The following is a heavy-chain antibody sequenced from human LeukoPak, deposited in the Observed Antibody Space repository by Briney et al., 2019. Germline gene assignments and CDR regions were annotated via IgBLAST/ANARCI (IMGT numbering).Heavy chain of an antibody. Sequence: GGSLRLSCAASGFTFSSYGMHWVRQAPGKGLEWVAFIRYDGSNKYYADSVKGRFTTSRDNSKNTLYLQMNSLRAEDTAVYYCAKGAVVVVPAAPSYRQAYYYYYYMDVWGKGTTVTVSS. CDR3: AKGAVVVVPAAPSYRQAYYYYYYMDV. J-gene: IGHJ6*03. V-gene: IGHV3-30*02. CDR1: GFTFSSYG. D-gene: IGHD2-2*01. CDR2: IRYDGSNK.